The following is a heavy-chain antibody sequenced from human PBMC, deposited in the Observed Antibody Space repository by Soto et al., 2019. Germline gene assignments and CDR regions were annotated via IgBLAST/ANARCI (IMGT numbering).Heavy chain of an antibody. CDR2: ISVTGYNT. D-gene: IGHD1-26*01. CDR3: TKSYFIERKNSNYFFEY. CDR1: GFTFSNYV. J-gene: IGHJ4*02. Sequence: VPLLESGGGLVQPGGSLRLSCAASGFTFSNYVMTWVRQAPGEGLEWVSTISVTGYNTYYADSVKGQFTISRDNSKNTVYIQMNSRTAGDEAVYYCTKSYFIERKNSNYFFEYWGQGTLVTVSS. V-gene: IGHV3-23*01.